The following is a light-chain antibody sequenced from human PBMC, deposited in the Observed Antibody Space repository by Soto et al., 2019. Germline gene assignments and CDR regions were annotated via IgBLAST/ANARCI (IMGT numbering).Light chain of an antibody. J-gene: IGLJ3*02. V-gene: IGLV1-40*01. CDR1: SSNIGAGSD. Sequence: QAVVTQPPSVSGAPGRRVTISCTGRSSNIGAGSDVPGYQRLPGTPPKLLIKGNSNRPSGVPDRFSGSKSGTSASLAFTGLQAEDGADYSSQSYASSLSGWVFGGGTKLTVL. CDR3: QSYASSLSGWV. CDR2: GNS.